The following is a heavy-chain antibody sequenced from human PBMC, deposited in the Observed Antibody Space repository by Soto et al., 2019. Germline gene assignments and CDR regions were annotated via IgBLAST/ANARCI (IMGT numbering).Heavy chain of an antibody. CDR3: ARWKSSGWYLDI. V-gene: IGHV3-7*03. CDR1: CLTFSNYW. J-gene: IGHJ2*01. CDR2: INQDGTLK. Sequence: EVQLVESGGGLVQPGGSLRLSCAASCLTFSNYWMSLVRQAPGKGLEWVASINQDGTLKYYVDSVKGRFNISRDNAQNSLFLQMVSLRAEDTAVYYCARWKSSGWYLDIWCQGTLLSVSA. D-gene: IGHD6-19*01.